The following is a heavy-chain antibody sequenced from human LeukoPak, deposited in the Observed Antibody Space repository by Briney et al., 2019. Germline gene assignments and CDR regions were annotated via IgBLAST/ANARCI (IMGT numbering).Heavy chain of an antibody. CDR2: ISSSSSYI. CDR3: ARGGPHPYYYDSSGYNAFDI. J-gene: IGHJ3*02. Sequence: PGGSLRLSCAASGFTFSSYSMNWVRQAPGKGLEWVSSISSSSSYIYYADSVKGRFAISRDNAKNSLYLQMNSLRAEDTAVYYCARGGPHPYYYDSSGYNAFDIWGQGTMVTVSS. CDR1: GFTFSSYS. D-gene: IGHD3-22*01. V-gene: IGHV3-21*01.